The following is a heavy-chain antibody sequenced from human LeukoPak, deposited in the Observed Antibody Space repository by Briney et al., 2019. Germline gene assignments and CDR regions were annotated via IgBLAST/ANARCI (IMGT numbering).Heavy chain of an antibody. D-gene: IGHD3-22*01. CDR3: AKAPVTSCRCAYCYPFDS. CDR2: TSSSDAGT. Sequence: GGSLRLSCAASGFTLSTYAMSWVRRTPGKGLEWVAATSSSDAGTYHADSVRGRFTISRDNSKNTLYLQVNSLRAEDAAVYFCAKAPVTSCRCAYCYPFDSWGQGTLVTVSS. V-gene: IGHV3-23*01. CDR1: GFTLSTYA. J-gene: IGHJ4*02.